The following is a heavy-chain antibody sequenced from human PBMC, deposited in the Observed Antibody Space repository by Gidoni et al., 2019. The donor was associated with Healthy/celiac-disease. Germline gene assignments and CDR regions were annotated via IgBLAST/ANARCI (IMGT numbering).Heavy chain of an antibody. CDR3: AKDRGATSLIVAY. CDR1: GFTFSSYG. J-gene: IGHJ4*02. V-gene: IGHV3-30*18. Sequence: QVQRVESVGGVVQPGTSLKLPCAASGFTFSSYGMHWVRQAPGKGLEWVAVISYDGSNKYYADSVKGRFTISRDNSKNTLYLQMNSLRAEDTAVYYCAKDRGATSLIVAYWGQGTLVTVSS. CDR2: ISYDGSNK. D-gene: IGHD1-26*01.